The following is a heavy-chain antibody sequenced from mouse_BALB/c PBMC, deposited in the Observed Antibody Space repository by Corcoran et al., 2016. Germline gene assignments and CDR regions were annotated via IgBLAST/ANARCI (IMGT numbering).Heavy chain of an antibody. V-gene: IGHV1S136*01. D-gene: IGHD2-3*01. J-gene: IGHJ3*01. CDR3: AGDGAY. CDR2: INPYNDGI. Sequence: EVQLQQSGPELVKPGASVKMSCKASGYTFTSYVMHWVKQKPGQGLEWIGYINPYNDGIKYNEKFKGKATLTSDKSSSTAYMELSSLGSEDSAVYYCAGDGAYWGQGTLVTVSA. CDR1: GYTFTSYV.